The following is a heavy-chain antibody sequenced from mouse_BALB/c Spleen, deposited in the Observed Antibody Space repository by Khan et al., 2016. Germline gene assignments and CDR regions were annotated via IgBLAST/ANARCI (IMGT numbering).Heavy chain of an antibody. J-gene: IGHJ3*01. V-gene: IGHV2-9*02. Sequence: VQLQESGPGLVAPSQSLSITCTVPGFSLTNSGVHWIRQPPGKGLEWLGVIWPGGSTDYNSALMSRLSITKDNSQNQVFLKMISLQTDDTAMYYCARDDQDYDAWFASWGQGTLVIVSA. CDR1: GFSLTNSG. CDR3: ARDDQDYDAWFAS. CDR2: IWPGGST. D-gene: IGHD2-4*01.